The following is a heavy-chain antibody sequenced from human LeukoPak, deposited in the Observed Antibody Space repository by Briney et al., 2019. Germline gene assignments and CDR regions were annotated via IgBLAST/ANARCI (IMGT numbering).Heavy chain of an antibody. V-gene: IGHV3-64*02. CDR3: ARADCSSSSCYTVAY. CDR1: GFTFNSYA. D-gene: IGHD2-2*02. CDR2: IDNDGDST. Sequence: PRGSLRLSCAASGFTFNSYAMQWVRQAPGKGLEFVSVIDNDGDSTYYADSVKGRFIISRDNSKNTLYLQMGSLRADDMAVYYCARADCSSSSCYTVAYWGQGTLVTVSS. J-gene: IGHJ4*02.